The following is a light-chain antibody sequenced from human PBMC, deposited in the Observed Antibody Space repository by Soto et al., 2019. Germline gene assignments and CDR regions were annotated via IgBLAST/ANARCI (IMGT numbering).Light chain of an antibody. J-gene: IGKJ3*01. Sequence: DIQMTQSPSTLSASVEDRVTITCRASQSISSWLAWYQQKPGKAPKLLIYKASSLESGVPSRFSGSGSGTEFTLTISSLQPDDFATYYCQLYNSYWFTFGPGTKVDIK. CDR1: QSISSW. CDR2: KAS. CDR3: QLYNSYWFT. V-gene: IGKV1-5*03.